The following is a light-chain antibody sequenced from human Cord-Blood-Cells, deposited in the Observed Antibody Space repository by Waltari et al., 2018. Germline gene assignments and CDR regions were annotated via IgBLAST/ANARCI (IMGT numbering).Light chain of an antibody. Sequence: QSVLTQPPSVSGSPGPSVTISCPGTSSDVGSYNRVSWYQQPPGTAPKLMIYEVSNRPSGVPDRFSGSKSGNTASLTISGLQAEDEADYYCSSYTSSSTYVFGTGTKV. V-gene: IGLV2-18*02. CDR3: SSYTSSSTYV. J-gene: IGLJ1*01. CDR1: SSDVGSYNR. CDR2: EVS.